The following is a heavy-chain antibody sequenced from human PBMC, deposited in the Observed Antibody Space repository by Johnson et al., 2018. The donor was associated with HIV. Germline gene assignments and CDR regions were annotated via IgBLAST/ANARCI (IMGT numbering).Heavy chain of an antibody. CDR3: AREYSSLSQGAFDI. V-gene: IGHV3-30*19. CDR1: GFTFSTYG. CDR2: MWYDGSNK. Sequence: QLVESGGGVVQPGRSLRLSCAASGFTFSTYGMHWVRQAPGKGLEWVAVMWYDGSNKYYADSVKGRFTISRDNSKNTLYLQMNSLRAEDTAVYYCAREYSSLSQGAFDIWGQGTMVTVSS. D-gene: IGHD6-6*01. J-gene: IGHJ3*02.